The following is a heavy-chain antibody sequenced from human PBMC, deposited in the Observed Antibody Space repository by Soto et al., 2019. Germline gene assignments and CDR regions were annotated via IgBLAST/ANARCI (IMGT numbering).Heavy chain of an antibody. CDR1: GFTFSSYS. Sequence: QPGGSLRLSCAASGFTFSSYSMNWVRQAPGKGLEWVAVIWYDGSNKYYADSVKGRFTISRDNSKNTLYLQMNSLRAEDTAVYYCARGYDVDYWGQGTLVTVSS. CDR2: IWYDGSNK. CDR3: ARGYDVDY. D-gene: IGHD5-12*01. J-gene: IGHJ4*02. V-gene: IGHV3-33*08.